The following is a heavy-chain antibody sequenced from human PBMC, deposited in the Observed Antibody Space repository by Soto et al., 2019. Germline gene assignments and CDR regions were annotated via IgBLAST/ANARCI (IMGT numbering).Heavy chain of an antibody. CDR3: ARALGLYGSGRDPSPYYGMDV. J-gene: IGHJ6*02. CDR2: IIPNFGTA. D-gene: IGHD3-10*01. V-gene: IGHV1-69*01. Sequence: QVQLVQSGAEVKKPGSSVKVSCKASGGTFSSYAISWVRQAPGQGLEWKGGIIPNFGTANYEQKFQGRVTITADEYTSTADIELSSLRSEDTAVYYCARALGLYGSGRDPSPYYGMDVWGQGTKVTVSS. CDR1: GGTFSSYA.